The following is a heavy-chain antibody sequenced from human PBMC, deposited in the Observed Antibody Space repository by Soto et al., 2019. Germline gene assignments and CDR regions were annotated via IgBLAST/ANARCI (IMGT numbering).Heavy chain of an antibody. J-gene: IGHJ4*02. D-gene: IGHD3-3*01. Sequence: GGSLRLSCAASGFTFNNYAMNWVRQAPGKGLEWVSGISGGGGSTSYADSVKGRFTISRDTSRNTVYLQMNSLRAADTAVYYCAKDTDFWSGYSDFWGQGTLVTVSS. V-gene: IGHV3-23*01. CDR3: AKDTDFWSGYSDF. CDR1: GFTFNNYA. CDR2: ISGGGGST.